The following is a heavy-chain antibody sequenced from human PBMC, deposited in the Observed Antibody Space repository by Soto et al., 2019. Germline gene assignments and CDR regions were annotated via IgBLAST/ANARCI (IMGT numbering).Heavy chain of an antibody. Sequence: QVQLVESGGGVVQPGRSLRLSCAASGFTFSNYAMHWVRQAPGKGLEWVAVIWYDGSNKYYADSVKGRFTISRDNSKNTLSLQMNSLRAEDTAAYYCAKDPTAGTGYCSGDTCYSGYFQNWGQGTLVTVSS. D-gene: IGHD2-15*01. CDR2: IWYDGSNK. J-gene: IGHJ1*01. CDR3: AKDPTAGTGYCSGDTCYSGYFQN. V-gene: IGHV3-33*06. CDR1: GFTFSNYA.